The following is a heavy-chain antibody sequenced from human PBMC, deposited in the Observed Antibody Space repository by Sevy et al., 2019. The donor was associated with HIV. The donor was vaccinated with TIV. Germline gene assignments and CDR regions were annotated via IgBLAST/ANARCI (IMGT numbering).Heavy chain of an antibody. J-gene: IGHJ6*02. V-gene: IGHV3-21*01. Sequence: GGSLRLSCAASGFTFSSYSMNWVRQAPGKGLEWVSSISSSSSYIYYADSVKGRFTISRDNAKNSLYLQMNSLRAEDTAVYYCARDGRYCSSTSCLYGMDVWGQRTTVTVSS. CDR3: ARDGRYCSSTSCLYGMDV. CDR2: ISSSSSYI. CDR1: GFTFSSYS. D-gene: IGHD2-2*01.